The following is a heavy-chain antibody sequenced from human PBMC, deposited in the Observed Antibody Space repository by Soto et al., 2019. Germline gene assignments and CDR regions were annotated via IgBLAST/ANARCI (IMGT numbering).Heavy chain of an antibody. D-gene: IGHD2-21*02. V-gene: IGHV4-4*02. J-gene: IGHJ5*02. Sequence: PSETLSLTCAVSGGTVASSHWCCWVRQSPGGGVEWIGNVYHTGDTNLNPSLQSRVTISVDKSNNQFSLRLNSLTAADTAVYFCAREIVTAGGNNYFDPWGPGTLVTVSS. CDR3: AREIVTAGGNNYFDP. CDR2: VYHTGDT. CDR1: GGTVASSHW.